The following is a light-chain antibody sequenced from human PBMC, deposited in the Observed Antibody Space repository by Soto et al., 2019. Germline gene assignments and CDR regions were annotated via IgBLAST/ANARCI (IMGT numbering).Light chain of an antibody. CDR3: QNHGTT. CDR1: QSVSSSY. CDR2: GAS. V-gene: IGKV3-20*01. J-gene: IGKJ1*01. Sequence: ESLFILYPTTLSLSPGERATHSCRASQSVSSSYLAWYQQKPGQAPRLLIYGASSRATGIPDRFSGSGSGTDFTLTIKRLEPEDFAVYFCQNHGTTFGQGTKV.